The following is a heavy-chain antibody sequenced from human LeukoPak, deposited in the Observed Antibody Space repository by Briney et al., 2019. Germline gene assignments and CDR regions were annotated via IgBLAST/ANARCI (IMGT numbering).Heavy chain of an antibody. CDR2: INHSGST. J-gene: IGHJ4*02. Sequence: PSETLSLTCAVYGGSFSGYYWSWIRQPPGKGLEWIGEINHSGSTNYNPSLKSRVTISVDTSKNQFSLKLSSVTAADTAVYYCARVGGELDYRGQGTLVTVSS. V-gene: IGHV4-34*01. CDR3: ARVGGELDY. D-gene: IGHD4-23*01. CDR1: GGSFSGYY.